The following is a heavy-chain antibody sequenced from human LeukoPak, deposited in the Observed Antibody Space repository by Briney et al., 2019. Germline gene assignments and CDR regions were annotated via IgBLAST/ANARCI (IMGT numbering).Heavy chain of an antibody. CDR2: IIPIFGTA. CDR1: GGTFSTYA. Sequence: GASVKVSCKASGGTFSTYAISWVRQAPGQGLEWMGGIIPIFGTANYAQKFQGRVTITADESTSTAYMDLSSLRSEDTAVYYCARVVRGDFWSGYYSYWGQGSQVTVSS. J-gene: IGHJ4*02. CDR3: ARVVRGDFWSGYYSY. D-gene: IGHD3-3*01. V-gene: IGHV1-69*01.